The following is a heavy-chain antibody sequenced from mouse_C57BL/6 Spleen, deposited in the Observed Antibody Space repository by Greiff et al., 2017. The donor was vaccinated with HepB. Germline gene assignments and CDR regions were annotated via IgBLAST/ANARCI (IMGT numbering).Heavy chain of an antibody. Sequence: VQVVESGPELVKPGASVKISCKASGYAFSSSWMNWVKQRPGKGLEWIGRIYPGDGDTNYNGKFKGKATLTADKSSSTAYMQLSSLTSEDSAVYFCARNDPLDYWGQGTTLTVSS. V-gene: IGHV1-82*01. CDR3: ARNDPLDY. CDR1: GYAFSSSW. J-gene: IGHJ2*01. CDR2: IYPGDGDT. D-gene: IGHD2-3*01.